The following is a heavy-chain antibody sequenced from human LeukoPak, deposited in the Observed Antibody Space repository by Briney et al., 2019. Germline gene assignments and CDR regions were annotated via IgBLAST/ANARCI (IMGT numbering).Heavy chain of an antibody. Sequence: PSETLSLTCTVSGGSVSSSTYHWNWIRQPPGKGLEWIGYIYNSGSTNYNPSFKSRVTISADTSRNQFSLKVSFVTAADTVVYYCARGQVGATQLFDYWGQGTLVTVSS. J-gene: IGHJ4*02. CDR3: ARGQVGATQLFDY. CDR1: GGSVSSSTYH. D-gene: IGHD1-26*01. CDR2: IYNSGST. V-gene: IGHV4-61*01.